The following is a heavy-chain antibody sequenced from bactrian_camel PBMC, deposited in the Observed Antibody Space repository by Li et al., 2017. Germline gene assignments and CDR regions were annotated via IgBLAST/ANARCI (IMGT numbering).Heavy chain of an antibody. CDR1: GYTFSGIC. D-gene: IGHD7*01. J-gene: IGHJ6*01. CDR2: IYTGGDRTT. Sequence: HVQLVESGGGSAQTGGSLRLSCVASGYTFSGICVGWFRQAPGKERGGVAAIYTGGDRTTNYADSVKGRFTLSRDDAKNTVYLQMNSLKPEDMAMYYCVRDESGGAWRFGYRGQGTQVTVS. CDR3: VRDESGGAWRFGY. V-gene: IGHV3S1*01.